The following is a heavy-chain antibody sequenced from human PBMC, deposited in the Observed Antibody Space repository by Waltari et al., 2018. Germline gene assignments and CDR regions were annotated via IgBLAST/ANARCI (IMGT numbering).Heavy chain of an antibody. V-gene: IGHV5-51*01. CDR3: ARPAYYYDSSGYYSY. Sequence: EVQLVQSGAEVKKPGESLKISCKGSGYSFTSYWIGWVRQLPGKGLEWMGIIYPGDSDTRYSPSFQGQVTISADKSISTAYLQWSSLKASDTAMYYCARPAYYYDSSGYYSYWGQGTLVTVSS. CDR1: GYSFTSYW. CDR2: IYPGDSDT. D-gene: IGHD3-22*01. J-gene: IGHJ4*02.